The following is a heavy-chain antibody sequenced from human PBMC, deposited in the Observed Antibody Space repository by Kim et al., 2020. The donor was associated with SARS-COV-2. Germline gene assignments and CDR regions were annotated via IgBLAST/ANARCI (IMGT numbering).Heavy chain of an antibody. D-gene: IGHD6-19*01. Sequence: ADSVRGRFTISRDNSKNTLYLQMNSLGAEDTAVYYCARWGRSGSGWSFGYWGQGTLVTVSS. V-gene: IGHV3-23*01. J-gene: IGHJ4*02. CDR3: ARWGRSGSGWSFGY.